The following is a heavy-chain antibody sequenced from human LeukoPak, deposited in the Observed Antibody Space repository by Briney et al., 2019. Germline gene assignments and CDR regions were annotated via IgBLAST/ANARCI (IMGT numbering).Heavy chain of an antibody. J-gene: IGHJ6*03. CDR2: INHSEST. V-gene: IGHV4-39*07. CDR3: ARRRGGYSYGSGGVGNYYYYYMDV. D-gene: IGHD5-18*01. Sequence: PSQTLSLTCTVSGRSISSRSYYWSWLRQPPGNGLEWIGEINHSESTNYNPSLKSRVTISVDTSKNQFSLKLSSVTAADTAVYYCARRRGGYSYGSGGVGNYYYYYMDVWGKGTTVTVSS. CDR1: GRSISSRSYY.